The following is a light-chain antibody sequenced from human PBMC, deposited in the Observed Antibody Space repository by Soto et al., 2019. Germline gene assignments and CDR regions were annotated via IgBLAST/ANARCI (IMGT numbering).Light chain of an antibody. CDR3: QQSFSTPRT. V-gene: IGKV1-39*01. J-gene: IGKJ1*01. Sequence: DIQMTQSPSSLSASVGDRVTITCRASQSISTYLNWYQQKPGKAPKLLIYRTSSLQSGVPSRFSGGGSVTDFTLTISSLQPEDFATYYCQQSFSTPRTFGQGTKVDIK. CDR2: RTS. CDR1: QSISTY.